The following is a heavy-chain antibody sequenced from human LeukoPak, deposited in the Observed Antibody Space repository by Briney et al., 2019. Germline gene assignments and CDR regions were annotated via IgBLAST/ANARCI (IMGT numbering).Heavy chain of an antibody. V-gene: IGHV4-34*01. Sequence: SETLSLTCSVYGVSLRCYYWSWIRQSPEKGLEWIGEVNHEGDSIYSPSLKSRLTLSVDMSKNQFSLSRRSVTAADTAVYFCARGSNYVSNYYFDVSGKGDTVIASS. J-gene: IGHJ6*03. CDR2: VNHEGDS. CDR1: GVSLRCYY. CDR3: ARGSNYVSNYYFDV. D-gene: IGHD1-26*01.